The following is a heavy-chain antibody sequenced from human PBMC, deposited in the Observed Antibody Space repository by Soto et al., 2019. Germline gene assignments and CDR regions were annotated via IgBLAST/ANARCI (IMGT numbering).Heavy chain of an antibody. D-gene: IGHD1-1*01. V-gene: IGHV3-30-3*01. CDR1: GFTFDTYG. CDR2: ISYEGSNT. Sequence: GGSLRLSCVASGFTFDTYGIHWVRQAPGKGLQWVALISYEGSNTYYADSVRGRFTISRDNSKNTLYLQMNTLRPEDTGLYYCARATPGKNLYYFYGLDFWGQGTSVTVSS. J-gene: IGHJ6*02. CDR3: ARATPGKNLYYFYGLDF.